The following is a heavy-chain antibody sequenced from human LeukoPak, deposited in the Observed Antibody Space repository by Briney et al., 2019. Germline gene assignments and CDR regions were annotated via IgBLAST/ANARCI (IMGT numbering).Heavy chain of an antibody. V-gene: IGHV3-23*01. D-gene: IGHD6-13*01. CDR3: AKDVSRQLDAFDI. CDR1: GFTFSSYA. Sequence: PGGSLRLSCAASGFTFSSYAMNWVRQAPGKGLEWVSAISSSGGSTYYVDSVKGRFTISRDNSKNTLSLQMNSLRAEDTAVYYFAKDVSRQLDAFDIWGQGTMVTVSS. J-gene: IGHJ3*02. CDR2: ISSSGGST.